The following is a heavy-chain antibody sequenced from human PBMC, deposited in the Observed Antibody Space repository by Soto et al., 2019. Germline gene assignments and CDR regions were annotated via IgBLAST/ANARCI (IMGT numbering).Heavy chain of an antibody. CDR1: GFTFSSYA. CDR3: AIPLCLRFDP. CDR2: ISYDGSNK. J-gene: IGHJ5*02. Sequence: QVQLVESGGGVVQPGRSLRLSCAASGFTFSSYAMHWVRQAPGKGLEWVAVISYDGSNKYYADSVKGRFTIYRDNSKNTLYLQMNSLRAEDTAVYYCAIPLCLRFDPWGQGTLVTVSS. V-gene: IGHV3-30-3*01.